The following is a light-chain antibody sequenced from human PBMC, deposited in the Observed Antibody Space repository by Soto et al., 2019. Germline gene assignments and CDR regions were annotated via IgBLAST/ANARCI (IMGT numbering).Light chain of an antibody. V-gene: IGKV1-5*03. CDR2: KAS. CDR1: QSISNW. CDR3: KQYNINRYP. Sequence: DIQMTQSPSTLSASVGDRVTITCRASQSISNWLAWYQQKPGKAPKLLIYKASSLESGVPSRFTAIGSGKEFPLTTATLQLDNLPPNSGKQYNINRYPFGQGTKLKI. J-gene: IGKJ2*01.